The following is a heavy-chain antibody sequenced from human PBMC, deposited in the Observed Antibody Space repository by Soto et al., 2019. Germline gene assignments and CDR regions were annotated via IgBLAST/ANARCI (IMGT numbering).Heavy chain of an antibody. CDR1: GFTFSSYS. J-gene: IGHJ4*02. Sequence: ESGGGLVQPGGSLRLSCAASGFTFSSYSMNWVRQAPGKGLEWVSYISSSSSTIYYADSVKGRFTISRDNAKNSLYLQMNSLRAEDTAVYYCARGYGDYVVWGQGTLVTVSS. V-gene: IGHV3-48*01. CDR2: ISSSSSTI. CDR3: ARGYGDYVV. D-gene: IGHD4-17*01.